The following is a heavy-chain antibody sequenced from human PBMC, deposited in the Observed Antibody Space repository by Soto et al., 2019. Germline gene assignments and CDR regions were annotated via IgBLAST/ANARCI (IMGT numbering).Heavy chain of an antibody. CDR1: GGSISSSNW. CDR3: ARVGYCTNGVCVDYFDY. Sequence: QVQLQESGPGLVKPSGTLSLTCAVSGGSISSSNWWSWVRKPPGKWLEWIGEIYHSGSTHYNPSLKSRVTISVDKSKNQFSLQLSSVTAADTAVYYCARVGYCTNGVCVDYFDYWGQGTLVTVSS. CDR2: IYHSGST. D-gene: IGHD2-8*01. V-gene: IGHV4-4*02. J-gene: IGHJ4*02.